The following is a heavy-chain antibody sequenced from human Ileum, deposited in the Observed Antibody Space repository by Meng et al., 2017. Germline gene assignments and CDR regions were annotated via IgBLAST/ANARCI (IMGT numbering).Heavy chain of an antibody. CDR2: INSNSGGT. D-gene: IGHD1-7*01. CDR3: ASRNYNYDDYFEY. CDR1: GYSFTGYY. V-gene: IGHV1-2*06. J-gene: IGHJ4*02. Sequence: QVHVVQSGAEVKKPGASVKVSCKPSGYSFTGYYMHWVRQALGQGLEWMGRINSNSGGTNYAQKFKGRVTLTRDISTVYMELSSLRSDDTAVYYCASRNYNYDDYFEYWGQGTLVTVSS.